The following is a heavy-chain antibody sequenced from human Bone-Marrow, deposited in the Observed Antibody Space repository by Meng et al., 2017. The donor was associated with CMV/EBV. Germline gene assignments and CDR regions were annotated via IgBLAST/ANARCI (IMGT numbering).Heavy chain of an antibody. CDR2: IIPILGIA. Sequence: SVKVSCKASGGTFSSYAISWVRQAPGQGLEWMGGIIPILGIANYAQKFQDRVTITADKSTSTAYMELSSLRSEDTAVYYCARDRRYDFWSGYQTKAYYYYGMDVWGQGPTVTVSS. D-gene: IGHD3-3*01. J-gene: IGHJ6*01. CDR3: ARDRRYDFWSGYQTKAYYYYGMDV. CDR1: GGTFSSYA. V-gene: IGHV1-69*10.